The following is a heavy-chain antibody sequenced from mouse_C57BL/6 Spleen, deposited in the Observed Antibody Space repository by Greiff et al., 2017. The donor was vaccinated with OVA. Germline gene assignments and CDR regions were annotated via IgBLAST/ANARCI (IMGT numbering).Heavy chain of an antibody. D-gene: IGHD4-1*01. CDR1: GYTFTDYY. V-gene: IGHV1-26*01. J-gene: IGHJ2*01. CDR3: ARGKITGTYY. CDR2: INPNNGGT. Sequence: VQLQQSGPELVKPGASAKISCKASGYTFTDYYMNWVKQSHGKSLEWIGDINPNNGGTSYNQKFKGKATLTVDKSSSTAYMELRSLTSEDSAVYYCARGKITGTYYWGQGTTLTVSS.